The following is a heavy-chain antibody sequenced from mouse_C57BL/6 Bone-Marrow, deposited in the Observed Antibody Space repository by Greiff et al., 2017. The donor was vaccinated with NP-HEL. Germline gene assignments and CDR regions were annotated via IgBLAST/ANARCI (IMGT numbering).Heavy chain of an antibody. D-gene: IGHD4-1*01. Sequence: QVQLQQPGAELVMPGASVKLSCKASGYTFTSYWMHWVKQRPGQGLEWIGEIDPSDSYTNYNQKFKGKSTLTVDKSSSTAYMQLSSLTSEDSAVYYCATDWGHFDYWGKGTTLTVSS. CDR1: GYTFTSYW. CDR2: IDPSDSYT. J-gene: IGHJ2*01. V-gene: IGHV1-69*01. CDR3: ATDWGHFDY.